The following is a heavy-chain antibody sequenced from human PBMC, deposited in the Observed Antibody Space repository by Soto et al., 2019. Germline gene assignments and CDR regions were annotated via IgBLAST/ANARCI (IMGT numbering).Heavy chain of an antibody. J-gene: IGHJ4*02. V-gene: IGHV4-31*03. CDR3: GSGLNVVAATPEVY. CDR2: SYYRGCT. D-gene: IGHD2-15*01. Sequence: QVQLQESGPGLVKPSQTLSLTCTVSGGSISSGGYYWRWLRQHPGKGLEWLGYSYYRGCTDYIPSLKSRVTISVDTSKNQFCLKLSAVTAADTVVYYWGSGLNVVAATPEVYWGQGTLIIVSS. CDR1: GGSISSGGYY.